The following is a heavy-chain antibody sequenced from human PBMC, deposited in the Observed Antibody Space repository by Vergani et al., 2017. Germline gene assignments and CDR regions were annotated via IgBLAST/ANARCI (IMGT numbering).Heavy chain of an antibody. CDR2: IDHTGRP. D-gene: IGHD4-11*01. CDR3: ARVNTETNGHRYYYYYMDV. J-gene: IGHJ6*03. CDR1: GGSFTSYH. V-gene: IGHV4-34*01. Sequence: QVQLQQWGGGLLKPSETLSLTCVVNGGSFTSYHWTWIRQSPGEGLEWVGDIDHTGRPDYNPSHQSLLTMSVDKSRNQFSLTLNSVTATDTAIYFCARVNTETNGHRYYYYYMDVWGQGTAVTVS.